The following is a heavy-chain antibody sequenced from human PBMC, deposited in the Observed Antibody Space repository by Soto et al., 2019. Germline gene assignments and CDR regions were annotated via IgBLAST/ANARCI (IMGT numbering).Heavy chain of an antibody. V-gene: IGHV5-10-1*01. CDR1: GYRFTNYW. CDR3: ARHGQWLGPNC. Sequence: ESLKISCKVSGYRFTNYWISWVRQMPGKGLEWMGRIDPSDSYTNYSPSFQGHVTISSDKSISTAYLQWSSLKASDTAMYYCARHGQWLGPNCWGQGTLVTVSS. J-gene: IGHJ4*02. CDR2: IDPSDSYT. D-gene: IGHD6-19*01.